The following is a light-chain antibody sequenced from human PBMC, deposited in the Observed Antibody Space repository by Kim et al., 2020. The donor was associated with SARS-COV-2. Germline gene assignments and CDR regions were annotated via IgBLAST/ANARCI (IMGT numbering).Light chain of an antibody. J-gene: IGLJ3*02. V-gene: IGLV1-44*01. CDR2: SNN. CDR1: STNVESND. Sequence: GKRVTLSCSGSSTNVESNDVTWYQQIPGTAPNLLISSNNQRPSGVPDRFSGSKSGTSASLAISGLQSEDEADFYCATWDDSLSGWVFGGGTKLTVL. CDR3: ATWDDSLSGWV.